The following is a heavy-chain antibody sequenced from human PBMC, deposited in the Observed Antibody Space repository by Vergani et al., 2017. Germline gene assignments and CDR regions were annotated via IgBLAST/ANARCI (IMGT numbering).Heavy chain of an antibody. Sequence: EVQLLESGGGLVQPGGSLRLSCAASGFTFSSYAMSWVRQAPGKGLEWGSAISGSGGSTYYADSVKGRFTISRANSKNTLYLQMNSLRAXDTAVYYCAKTVVVAAHGRKFDYWGQGTLVTVSS. CDR1: GFTFSSYA. CDR3: AKTVVVAAHGRKFDY. V-gene: IGHV3-23*01. CDR2: ISGSGGST. J-gene: IGHJ4*02. D-gene: IGHD2-15*01.